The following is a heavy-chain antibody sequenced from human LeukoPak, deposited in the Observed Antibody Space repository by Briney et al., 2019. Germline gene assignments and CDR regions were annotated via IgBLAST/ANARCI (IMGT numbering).Heavy chain of an antibody. V-gene: IGHV3-23*01. CDR1: GFTFSSYG. CDR2: ISGSGGST. J-gene: IGHJ4*02. D-gene: IGHD1-26*01. Sequence: GGSLRLSCAASGFTFSSYGMSWVRQAPGKGLEWVSAISGSGGSTYYADSVKGRFTISRDNSKNTLYLQMNSLRAEDTAVYYCAKCKVGATAPFDYWGQGTLVTVSS. CDR3: AKCKVGATAPFDY.